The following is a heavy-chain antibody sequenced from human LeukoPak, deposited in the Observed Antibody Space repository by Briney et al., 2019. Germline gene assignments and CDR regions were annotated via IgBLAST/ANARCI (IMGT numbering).Heavy chain of an antibody. Sequence: GRSLRLSCAASAFTFSSYGMHWVRQAPGKGLEWVAVISYDGSNKYYADSVKGRFTISRDNSKNTLYLQMNSLRAEDTAVYYCARAPLWFGEYYFDYWGQGALVTVSS. CDR1: AFTFSSYG. CDR3: ARAPLWFGEYYFDY. D-gene: IGHD3-10*01. J-gene: IGHJ4*02. CDR2: ISYDGSNK. V-gene: IGHV3-30*03.